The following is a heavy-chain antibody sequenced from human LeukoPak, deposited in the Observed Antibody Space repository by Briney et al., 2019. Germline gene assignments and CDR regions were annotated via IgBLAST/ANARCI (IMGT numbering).Heavy chain of an antibody. Sequence: ASVKVSCKTSGYTFTIDGISWVRQAPGQGLEWMGWIGTYKGNTNYAQMFQGRVTMTTDTSTSTAYMELKNLRSDDTAVYYCARTPGMVVVKTFYCMDVWGQGTTVTVSS. V-gene: IGHV1-18*01. CDR2: IGTYKGNT. CDR3: ARTPGMVVVKTFYCMDV. J-gene: IGHJ6*02. CDR1: GYTFTIDG. D-gene: IGHD3-22*01.